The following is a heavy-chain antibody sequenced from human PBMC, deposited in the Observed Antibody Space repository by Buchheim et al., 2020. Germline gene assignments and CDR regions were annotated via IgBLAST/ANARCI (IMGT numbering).Heavy chain of an antibody. CDR2: IKKDESEK. CDR1: GFTFSTYW. CDR3: ARGLSVVTARDYFDS. V-gene: IGHV3-7*01. Sequence: EVQLVESGGDLVQPGKSLRLSCAASGFTFSTYWMSWVSQAPGKGLEWVANIKKDESEKYYVASVEGRFTISRDNAKNTLYLQMNSLTADDTGVYYCARGLSVVTARDYFDSWGQGT. J-gene: IGHJ4*02. D-gene: IGHD2-21*02.